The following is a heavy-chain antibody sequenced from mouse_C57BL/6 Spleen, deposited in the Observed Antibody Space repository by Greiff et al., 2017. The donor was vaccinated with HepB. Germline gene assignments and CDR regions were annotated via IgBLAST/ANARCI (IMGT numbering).Heavy chain of an antibody. CDR2: IYPGDGDT. Sequence: VQLVESGPELVKPGASVKISCKASGYAFSSSWMNWVKQRPGKGLEWIGRIYPGDGDTNYNGKFKGKATLTADKSSSTAYMQLSSLTSEDSAVYFCARSWITTVVERFDYWGQGTTLTVSS. CDR3: ARSWITTVVERFDY. J-gene: IGHJ2*01. CDR1: GYAFSSSW. D-gene: IGHD1-1*01. V-gene: IGHV1-82*01.